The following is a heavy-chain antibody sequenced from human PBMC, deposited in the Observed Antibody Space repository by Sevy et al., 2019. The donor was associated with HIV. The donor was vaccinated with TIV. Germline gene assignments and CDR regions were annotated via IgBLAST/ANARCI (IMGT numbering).Heavy chain of an antibody. CDR1: GFTFGDYA. J-gene: IGHJ4*02. D-gene: IGHD4-17*01. CDR2: IRIKAYGGTT. V-gene: IGHV3-49*03. CDR3: SGVRMSTVTTSDY. Sequence: GGTLRLSCTASGFTFGDYAMSWFRQAPGKGLEWVGFIRIKAYGGTTEYAASVKGRFTISRDDSKCIAYLQMNSLKTEDTAVYYCSGVRMSTVTTSDYWGQGTLVTVSS.